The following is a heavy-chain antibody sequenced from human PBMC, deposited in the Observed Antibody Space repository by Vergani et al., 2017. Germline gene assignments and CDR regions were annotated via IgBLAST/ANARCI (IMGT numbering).Heavy chain of an antibody. CDR1: GFTFSSYS. Sequence: EVQLVESGGGLVKPGGSLRLSCAASGFTFSSYSMNWVRQAPGKGLEWVSSISSSSSYIYYADSVKGRFTISRDNAKTSLYLQMNSLRAEDTAVYYCARDGQLYYGDYYYYYMDVWGKGTTVTVSS. CDR3: ARDGQLYYGDYYYYYMDV. D-gene: IGHD3-10*01. J-gene: IGHJ6*03. V-gene: IGHV3-21*01. CDR2: ISSSSSYI.